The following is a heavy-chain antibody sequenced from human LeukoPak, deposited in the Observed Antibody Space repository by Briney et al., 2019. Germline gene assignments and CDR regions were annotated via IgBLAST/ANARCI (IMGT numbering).Heavy chain of an antibody. CDR2: IYHSGIT. V-gene: IGHV4-4*02. CDR3: ARLTQLARGRY. D-gene: IGHD6-6*01. CDR1: GGSISSSDW. Sequence: SETLSLTCTVSGGSISSSDWWSWVRQPPGKGLEWIGEIYHSGITHYNPSLKSRLTISVDKSKNQFSLNLSSVTAADTAVYYCARLTQLARGRYWGQGTLVTVSS. J-gene: IGHJ4*02.